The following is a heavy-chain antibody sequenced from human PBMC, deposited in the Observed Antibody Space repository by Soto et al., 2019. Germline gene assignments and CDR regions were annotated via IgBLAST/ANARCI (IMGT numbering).Heavy chain of an antibody. CDR2: IYYSGST. V-gene: IGHV4-59*08. Sequence: QVQLQESGPGLVKPSETLSLTCTVSGGSISSYYWSWIRQPPRKGLEWIGYIYYSGSTNSYPSLKTRLSTPVDTSETQVSLLLSSVTAADTAVYYCPRRYSTAFAIWGQGTMVTVSS. D-gene: IGHD6-13*01. J-gene: IGHJ3*02. CDR1: GGSISSYY. CDR3: PRRYSTAFAI.